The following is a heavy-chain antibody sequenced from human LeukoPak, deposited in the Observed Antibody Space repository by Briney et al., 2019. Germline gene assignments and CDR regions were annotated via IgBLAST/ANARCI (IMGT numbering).Heavy chain of an antibody. Sequence: QPGGSLRLSCAASGFTFDDYAMHWVRQAPGKGLEWVSGISWNSGSIGYADSVKGRFTISRDNAKNSLYLQMNSLRAEDTALYYCAKDTEYSSGSFDYWGQGTLVTVSS. CDR2: ISWNSGSI. V-gene: IGHV3-9*01. J-gene: IGHJ4*02. CDR1: GFTFDDYA. D-gene: IGHD6-19*01. CDR3: AKDTEYSSGSFDY.